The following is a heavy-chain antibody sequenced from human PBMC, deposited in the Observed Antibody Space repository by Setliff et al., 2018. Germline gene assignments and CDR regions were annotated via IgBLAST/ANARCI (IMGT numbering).Heavy chain of an antibody. CDR1: GYTFTNYG. D-gene: IGHD5-18*01. CDR2: ISGSTDNT. Sequence: ASVKVSCKASGYTFTNYGISWVRQAPGQGLEWMGWISGSTDNTNYAQKFRGRVTLTKDTSTNTKYMELSSLRSEDTAVYYCARAPLESGYNYGQGHYFDYWGQGTLVTVSS. CDR3: ARAPLESGYNYGQGHYFDY. V-gene: IGHV1-18*01. J-gene: IGHJ4*02.